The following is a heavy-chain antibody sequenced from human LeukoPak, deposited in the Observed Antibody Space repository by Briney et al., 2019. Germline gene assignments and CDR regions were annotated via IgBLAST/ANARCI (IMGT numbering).Heavy chain of an antibody. D-gene: IGHD3-10*01. CDR2: IKQDGSEK. J-gene: IGHJ4*02. CDR1: GFTFSSYW. CDR3: ARVSYYYGSGSYYNPWYFDY. V-gene: IGHV3-7*01. Sequence: GGSLRLSCAASGFTFSSYWMSWVRQAPGKGLEWVANIKQDGSEKYYVDSVKGRFTISRDNAKSSLYLQMNSLRAEDTAVYYCARVSYYYGSGSYYNPWYFDYWGQGTLVTVSS.